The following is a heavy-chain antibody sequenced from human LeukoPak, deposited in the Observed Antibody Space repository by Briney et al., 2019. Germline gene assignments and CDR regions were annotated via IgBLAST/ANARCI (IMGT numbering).Heavy chain of an antibody. CDR3: AREEAVAGTDPMIADY. CDR2: INPSGGST. J-gene: IGHJ4*02. Sequence: ASVKVSCKASGYTFTSYYMHCVRQAPGQGLEWMGIINPSGGSTSYAQKFQGRVTMTRDTSTSTVYMELSSLRSEDTAVYYCAREEAVAGTDPMIADYWGQGTLVTVSS. CDR1: GYTFTSYY. V-gene: IGHV1-46*01. D-gene: IGHD6-19*01.